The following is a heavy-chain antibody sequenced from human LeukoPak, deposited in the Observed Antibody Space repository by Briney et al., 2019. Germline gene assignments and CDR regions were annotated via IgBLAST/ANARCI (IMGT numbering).Heavy chain of an antibody. CDR1: GGSISSYY. CDR2: IYYSGST. CDR3: ARGSYRVVPAAALYYYYYMDV. Sequence: SETLSLTCTVSGGSISSYYWSWIRQPPGKGLEWIGYIYYSGSTNYNPSLKSRVTISVDTSKNQFSLKLSSVTAADTAVYYCARGSYRVVPAAALYYYYYMDVWGKGTTVTVSS. V-gene: IGHV4-59*12. J-gene: IGHJ6*03. D-gene: IGHD2-2*01.